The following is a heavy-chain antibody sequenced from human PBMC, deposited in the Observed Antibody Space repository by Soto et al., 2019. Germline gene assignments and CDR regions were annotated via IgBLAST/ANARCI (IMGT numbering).Heavy chain of an antibody. CDR2: ISGFNGNT. J-gene: IGHJ6*02. CDR1: GYTFSSYD. Sequence: GASVKVSCKASGYTFSSYDITWVRQAPGQGLEWLGWISGFNGNTNYAQKLQGGVTMTTDTSTNTVSMELRSLISDDTAVYYCARKGGSYYDHGMDVWGQGTTVTVS. D-gene: IGHD3-16*01. V-gene: IGHV1-18*01. CDR3: ARKGGSYYDHGMDV.